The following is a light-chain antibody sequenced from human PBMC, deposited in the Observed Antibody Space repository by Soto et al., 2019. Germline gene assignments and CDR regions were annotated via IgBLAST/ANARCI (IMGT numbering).Light chain of an antibody. V-gene: IGKV3-11*01. CDR3: QHRSIWPPT. J-gene: IGKJ2*01. CDR1: QSISTY. Sequence: EIVLTQSPATLSLSPGERATLSCRASQSISTYLTWYQQKPGQAPRLLFYDASKRATGIPARLSGSGSGTDFTLTISSLEPEDFAVYYCQHRSIWPPTFGQGTKEEIK. CDR2: DAS.